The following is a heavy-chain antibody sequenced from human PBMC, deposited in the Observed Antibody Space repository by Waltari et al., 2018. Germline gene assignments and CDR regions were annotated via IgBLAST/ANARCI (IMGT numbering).Heavy chain of an antibody. D-gene: IGHD6-13*01. V-gene: IGHV3-74*01. J-gene: IGHJ4*02. CDR2: INTDGSTT. CDR3: VWFSSSLLGDC. Sequence: EVQLVESGGGLVQPGGSLRLSCAASGFSFSTYWMHWVRQAPGKGLVSVSQINTDGSTTDYADSVKGRFTVSRDNAKSTLFLQMNSLRDEDTAVYYCVWFSSSLLGDCWGQGTLVTVSS. CDR1: GFSFSTYW.